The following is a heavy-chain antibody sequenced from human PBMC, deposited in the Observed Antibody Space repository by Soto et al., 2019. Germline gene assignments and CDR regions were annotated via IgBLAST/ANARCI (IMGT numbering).Heavy chain of an antibody. CDR2: IWYDGSNK. V-gene: IGHV3-33*01. CDR3: AREQGEPDFWSGYEYYYYYMDV. CDR1: GFTFSSYG. Sequence: GGSLRLSCAASGFTFSSYGMHWVRQAPGKGLEWVAVIWYDGSNKYYADSVKGRFTISRDNSKNTLYLQMNSLRAEDTAVYYCAREQGEPDFWSGYEYYYYYMDVWGKGATVTVSS. J-gene: IGHJ6*03. D-gene: IGHD3-3*01.